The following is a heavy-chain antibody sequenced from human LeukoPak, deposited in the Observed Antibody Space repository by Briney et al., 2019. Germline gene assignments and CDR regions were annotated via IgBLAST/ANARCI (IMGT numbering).Heavy chain of an antibody. V-gene: IGHV4-39*07. CDR1: GGSISSSSYY. CDR2: IYYSGST. D-gene: IGHD2-2*01. Sequence: SETLSLTCNVSGGSISSSSYYWGWIRQPPGKGLEWIGSIYYSGSTYYNPSLKSRVTISVDTSKNQFSLKLSSVTAADTAVYYCAREVSGDDIVAVPAAIGGWFDPWGQGTLVTVSS. CDR3: AREVSGDDIVAVPAAIGGWFDP. J-gene: IGHJ5*02.